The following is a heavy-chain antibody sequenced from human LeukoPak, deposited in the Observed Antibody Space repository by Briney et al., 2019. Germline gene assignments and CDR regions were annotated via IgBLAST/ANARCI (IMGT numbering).Heavy chain of an antibody. D-gene: IGHD2/OR15-2a*01. CDR1: GYTFTSYD. Sequence: ASVKVSCKASGYTFTSYDISWVRQAPGQGLECMGWINPYNANTDYAQTLQGRVTMTTDTSTSTAYVELRSLTSDDTAVYYCAREVYGSFDYWGQGTLVTVSS. CDR3: AREVYGSFDY. J-gene: IGHJ4*02. V-gene: IGHV1-18*01. CDR2: INPYNANT.